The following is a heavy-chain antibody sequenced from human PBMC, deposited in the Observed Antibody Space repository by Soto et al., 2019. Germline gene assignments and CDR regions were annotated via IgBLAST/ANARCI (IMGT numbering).Heavy chain of an antibody. CDR2: MSYAGTYK. J-gene: IGHJ4*02. CDR1: GFTFSDYG. D-gene: IGHD6-6*01. V-gene: IGHV3-30*18. CDR3: AKEMYPRTVLDSSSPWGDY. Sequence: QVQLVESGGGVVQPGRSLRLSCAVSGFTFSDYGMHWVRQAPGKGLEWVAVMSYAGTYKYYADSVKGRFTISRDLSGNTLFRQMKSLRLEDTAVYFCAKEMYPRTVLDSSSPWGDYWGQGTLVTVSS.